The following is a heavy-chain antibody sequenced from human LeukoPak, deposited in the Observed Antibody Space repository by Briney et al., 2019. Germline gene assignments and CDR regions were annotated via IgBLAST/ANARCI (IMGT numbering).Heavy chain of an antibody. Sequence: GGSLRLSCAASGFTFSSYAMSWVRQAPGKGLEYVSAISSNGGSTYYANSVKGRFTISRDNSKNTLYLQMGSLRAEDMAVYYCAREPRRSGYYDYWGQGTLVTVSS. CDR3: AREPRRSGYYDY. J-gene: IGHJ4*02. CDR2: ISSNGGST. V-gene: IGHV3-64*01. CDR1: GFTFSSYA. D-gene: IGHD3-22*01.